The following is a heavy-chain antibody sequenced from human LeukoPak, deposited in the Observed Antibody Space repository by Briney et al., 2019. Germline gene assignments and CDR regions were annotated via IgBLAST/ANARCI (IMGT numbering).Heavy chain of an antibody. V-gene: IGHV3-49*03. J-gene: IGHJ6*03. Sequence: PGRSLRLSCTTSGFTFGDYAMSWFRQAPGKGLEWVGFIRSNIYGGAIEYAASVRGRFTISRDDSKSIAYLQMNSLRIEDTGLYYCARDQLGGDPDDYYYYYMDVWGKGTTVTVSS. D-gene: IGHD4-17*01. CDR1: GFTFGDYA. CDR2: IRSNIYGGAI. CDR3: ARDQLGGDPDDYYYYYMDV.